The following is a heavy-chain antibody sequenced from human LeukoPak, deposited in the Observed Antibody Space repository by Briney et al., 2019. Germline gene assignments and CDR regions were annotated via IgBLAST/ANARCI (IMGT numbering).Heavy chain of an antibody. CDR3: ARVKSRTDYVFDY. CDR2: ISSSSSYI. Sequence: PGGSLRLSCAASGFTFSSYSMNWVRQAPGKGLEWVSSISSSSSYIYYADSVKGRFTISRDNAKNSLYLQMNSLRAEDTAVYYCARVKSRTDYVFDYWGQGTLVTVSS. D-gene: IGHD4/OR15-4a*01. V-gene: IGHV3-21*01. J-gene: IGHJ4*02. CDR1: GFTFSSYS.